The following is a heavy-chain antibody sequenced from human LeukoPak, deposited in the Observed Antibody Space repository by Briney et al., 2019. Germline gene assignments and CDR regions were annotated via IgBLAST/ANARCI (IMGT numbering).Heavy chain of an antibody. CDR1: GFTFSSYA. CDR2: ISGSGGTT. V-gene: IGHV3-23*01. J-gene: IGHJ5*02. D-gene: IGHD3-10*01. CDR3: MVRGVIINWFDP. Sequence: PGGFLRLSCAASGFTFSSYAMGWVRQAPGKGLEWVSGISGSGGTTYYADSVKGRFTISRDNSKNTVYLQMNSLRAEDTAVYYCMVRGVIINWFDPWGQGTLVTVSS.